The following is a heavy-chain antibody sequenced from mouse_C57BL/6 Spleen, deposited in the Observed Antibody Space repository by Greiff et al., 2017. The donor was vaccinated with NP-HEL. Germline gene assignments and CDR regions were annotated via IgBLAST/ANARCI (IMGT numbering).Heavy chain of an antibody. V-gene: IGHV5-4*01. CDR2: ISDGGSYT. Sequence: EVQRVESGGGLVKPGGSLKLSCAASGFTFSSYAMSWVRQTPEKRLEWVATISDGGSYTYYPDNVKGRFTISRDNAKNNLYLQMSHLKSEDTAMYYCARDNLNFDVWGTGTTVTVSS. CDR3: ARDNLNFDV. J-gene: IGHJ1*03. CDR1: GFTFSSYA.